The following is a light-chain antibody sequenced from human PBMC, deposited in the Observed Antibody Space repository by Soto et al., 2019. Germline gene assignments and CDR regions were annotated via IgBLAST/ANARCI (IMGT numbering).Light chain of an antibody. J-gene: IGKJ4*01. CDR1: QSVSSNF. Sequence: EIVLTQSPGTLSLSPGERATLSCRASQSVSSNFLAWYQHKPGQAPRLLISVASRRATGIPDRFSGSGSGTDFTLTISRLEPEDFAVYYCQRYGSSITFGGGTKVEIK. V-gene: IGKV3-20*01. CDR3: QRYGSSIT. CDR2: VAS.